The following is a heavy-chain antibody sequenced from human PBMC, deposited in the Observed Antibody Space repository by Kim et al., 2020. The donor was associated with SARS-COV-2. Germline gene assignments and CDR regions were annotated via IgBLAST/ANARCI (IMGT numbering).Heavy chain of an antibody. V-gene: IGHV1-69*13. D-gene: IGHD2-2*01. CDR2: IIPIFGTA. Sequence: SVKVSCKASGGTFSSYAISWVRQAPGQGLEWMGGIIPIFGTANYAQKFQGRVTITADESTSTAYMELSSLRSEDTAVYYCARRGDVVRVWRYYYYYYGMDVWGQGTTVTVSS. CDR1: GGTFSSYA. CDR3: ARRGDVVRVWRYYYYYYGMDV. J-gene: IGHJ6*02.